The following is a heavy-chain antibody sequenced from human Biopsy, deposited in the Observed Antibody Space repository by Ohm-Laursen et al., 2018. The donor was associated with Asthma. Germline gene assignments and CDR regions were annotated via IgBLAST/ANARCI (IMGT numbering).Heavy chain of an antibody. J-gene: IGHJ3*02. CDR3: ARGAYYEDSNGYHGAFDI. CDR1: GGSISSGGYS. Sequence: SQTLSLTCAASGGSISSGGYSWNWIRQPPGKGLEGIGYIFYSGGTYYNPSLKSRVTISVDRSTKQISLKVRSVTAADTAVYFCARGAYYEDSNGYHGAFDIWGQGAMVTVSS. V-gene: IGHV4-30-2*01. D-gene: IGHD3-22*01. CDR2: IFYSGGT.